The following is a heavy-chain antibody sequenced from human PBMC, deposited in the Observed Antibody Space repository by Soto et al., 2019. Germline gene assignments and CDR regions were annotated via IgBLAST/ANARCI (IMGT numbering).Heavy chain of an antibody. D-gene: IGHD6-19*01. CDR3: ARRAAVAGEFDY. J-gene: IGHJ4*02. CDR1: GYSFTSYW. V-gene: IGHV5-10-1*01. CDR2: IDPSDSYT. Sequence: PGESLKISCKGSGYSFTSYWISWVRQMPGKGLEWMGRIDPSDSYTNYSPSFQGHVTISADKSISTAYLQWGSLKASDTAMHYCARRAAVAGEFDYWGQGTLVTVSS.